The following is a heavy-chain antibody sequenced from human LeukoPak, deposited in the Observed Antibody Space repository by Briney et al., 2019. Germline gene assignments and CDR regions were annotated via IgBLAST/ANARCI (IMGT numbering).Heavy chain of an antibody. CDR2: VTASDST. J-gene: IGHJ5*02. Sequence: GGSLRLSCAASGFNLRRSAMTRVRQAPGKGLDWVSSVTASDSTYYADSMKGRFTISRDSSMNTLYLQMNSLRAEDTAVYYCANDNLSWGPGTLVTVSS. V-gene: IGHV3-23*01. CDR1: GFNLRRSA. CDR3: ANDNLS.